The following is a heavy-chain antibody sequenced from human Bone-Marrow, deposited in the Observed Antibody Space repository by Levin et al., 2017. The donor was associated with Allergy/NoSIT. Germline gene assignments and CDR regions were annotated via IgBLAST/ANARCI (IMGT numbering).Heavy chain of an antibody. J-gene: IGHJ4*02. CDR1: GGSFSGYW. CDR2: IHRDGNT. Sequence: GSLRLSCEVYGGSFSGYWWSWIRQAPGKGLEWIGEIHRDGNTDYHPSLESRVTISADTSKNQFSLRLTSVTAADSAIYYCAREFRARGESYWGQGTLVTVSS. V-gene: IGHV4-34*01. CDR3: AREFRARGESY. D-gene: IGHD7-27*01.